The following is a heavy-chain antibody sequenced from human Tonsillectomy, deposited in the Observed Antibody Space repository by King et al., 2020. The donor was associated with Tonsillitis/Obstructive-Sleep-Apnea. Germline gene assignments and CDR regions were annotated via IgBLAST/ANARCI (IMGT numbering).Heavy chain of an antibody. D-gene: IGHD3-10*01. J-gene: IGHJ6*02. Sequence: VQLVESGGGVVQPGRSLRLSCAASGFTFISYGMHWVRQAPGKGLEWVAVISYDGSNKYYAESVKGRFTISRDNSKNTLYLQMNSLRGEDTAVYYCARQPFGRSMDVWGQGTTVTVS. CDR3: ARQPFGRSMDV. V-gene: IGHV3-30*03. CDR2: ISYDGSNK. CDR1: GFTFISYG.